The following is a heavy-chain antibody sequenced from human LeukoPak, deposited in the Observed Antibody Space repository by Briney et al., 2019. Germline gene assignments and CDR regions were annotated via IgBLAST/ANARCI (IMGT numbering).Heavy chain of an antibody. Sequence: GGSLRLSCAASGFTFSTYAMNWVRQAPGKGLELVSSISVTSSYLYYADSVKGRFTISRDNAKNSLYLQMNSLRAEDTAVYYCARDDSSGSWYFDYWGQGTLVTVSS. V-gene: IGHV3-21*01. CDR2: ISVTSSYL. CDR3: ARDDSSGSWYFDY. CDR1: GFTFSTYA. J-gene: IGHJ4*02. D-gene: IGHD6-19*01.